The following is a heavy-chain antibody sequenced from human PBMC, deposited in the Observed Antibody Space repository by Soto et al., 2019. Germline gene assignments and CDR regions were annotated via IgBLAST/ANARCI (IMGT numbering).Heavy chain of an antibody. CDR1: GFTFSSYG. Sequence: GGSLRLSCAASGFTFSSYGMHWVRQAPGKGLEWVAVISYDGSNKYYADSVKGRFTISRDNSKNTLYLQMNSLRAEDTAVYYCAEDYGFGGSGSYYLVPPPSGYYFDYWGQGTLVTVSS. CDR3: AEDYGFGGSGSYYLVPPPSGYYFDY. CDR2: ISYDGSNK. D-gene: IGHD3-10*01. V-gene: IGHV3-30*18. J-gene: IGHJ4*02.